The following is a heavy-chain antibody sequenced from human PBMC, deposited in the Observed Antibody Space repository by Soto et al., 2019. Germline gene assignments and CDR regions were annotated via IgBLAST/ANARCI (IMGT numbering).Heavy chain of an antibody. Sequence: EVQLLESGGGLVKPGGSLRLSCAASGFTFSSYAMSWVRQAPGKGLEWVSAISGSGGSTYYADSVKGRFTISRDNSKNTLYLQMNSLRAEDTAVYYCAKDLISGRLEYDYWGQGTLVTVSS. CDR2: ISGSGGST. CDR1: GFTFSSYA. J-gene: IGHJ4*02. D-gene: IGHD5-12*01. CDR3: AKDLISGRLEYDY. V-gene: IGHV3-23*01.